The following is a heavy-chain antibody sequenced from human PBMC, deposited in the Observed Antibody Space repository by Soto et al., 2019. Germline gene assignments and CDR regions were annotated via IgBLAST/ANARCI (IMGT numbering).Heavy chain of an antibody. CDR2: IKDDGSEK. D-gene: IGHD1-20*01. V-gene: IGHV3-7*01. CDR1: EIIFSRFV. Sequence: DVQLVESGGGLVQPGKSLRLSCEGSEIIFSRFVMSWVRQVPGKRLEWVASIKDDGSEKYYSDSVKGRFILSRANARNSLYLPMRRLRAEDTSVYFCVRVPLGIEGGHYYYYYMDVWGKGTTVTVAS. J-gene: IGHJ6*03. CDR3: VRVPLGIEGGHYYYYYMDV.